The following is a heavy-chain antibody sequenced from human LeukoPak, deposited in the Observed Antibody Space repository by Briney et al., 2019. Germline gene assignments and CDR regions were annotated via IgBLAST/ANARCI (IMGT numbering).Heavy chain of an antibody. Sequence: NPGGSLRLSCAAFGFSFRNHEMNWVRQAPGKGLEWVSYISTSGSTIYCADSVKGRFTISRDNAENALYLQMNSLRAEDTAVYYCARDRWVAGKFEGDLDYWGQGTLVTAS. V-gene: IGHV3-48*03. CDR2: ISTSGSTI. CDR1: GFSFRNHE. CDR3: ARDRWVAGKFEGDLDY. J-gene: IGHJ4*02. D-gene: IGHD6-19*01.